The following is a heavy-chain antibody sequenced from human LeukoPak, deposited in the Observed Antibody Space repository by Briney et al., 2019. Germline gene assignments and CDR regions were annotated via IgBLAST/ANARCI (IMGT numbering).Heavy chain of an antibody. J-gene: IGHJ4*02. CDR2: FYNSGKK. D-gene: IGHD1-14*01. Sequence: PSETLSLTCTVSGGSISSSSYYWGWIRQPPGKGLEWIGYFYNSGKKSYNPSLKSRVTMSVDTSKNQFSLTLRSVTTADTAVYFCAREPAERIGFDYWGQGTLVTVSS. CDR1: GGSISSSSYY. V-gene: IGHV4-61*01. CDR3: AREPAERIGFDY.